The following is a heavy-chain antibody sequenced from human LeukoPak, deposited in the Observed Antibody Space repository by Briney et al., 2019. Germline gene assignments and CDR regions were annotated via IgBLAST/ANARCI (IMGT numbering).Heavy chain of an antibody. V-gene: IGHV5-51*01. D-gene: IGHD3-22*01. J-gene: IGHJ3*01. CDR2: IYPGDSDT. Sequence: GESLKISCQGSGYSFTSYWMGWVRQMPGKGLEWMGIIYPGDSDTRYSPSFQGQVTISADKSISTAYLQWSSLEASDTTMCYCAKENYYDSSALDWGQGTMVTVSS. CDR3: AKENYYDSSALD. CDR1: GYSFTSYW.